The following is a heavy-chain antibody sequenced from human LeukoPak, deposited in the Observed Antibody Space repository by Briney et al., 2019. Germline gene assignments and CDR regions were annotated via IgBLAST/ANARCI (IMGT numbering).Heavy chain of an antibody. J-gene: IGHJ4*02. CDR3: ARLGAAAELDY. Sequence: SETLSLTCTVSGGSISSYYWSWIRQPPGKGLEWIGYTYYSGSTNYNPSLKSRVTISVDTSKNQFSLKLSSVTAADTAVYYCARLGAAAELDYWGQGALVTVSS. CDR2: TYYSGST. V-gene: IGHV4-59*01. CDR1: GGSISSYY. D-gene: IGHD6-13*01.